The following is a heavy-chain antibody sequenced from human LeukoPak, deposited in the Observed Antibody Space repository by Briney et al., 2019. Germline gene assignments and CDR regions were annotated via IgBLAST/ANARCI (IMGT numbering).Heavy chain of an antibody. CDR1: GGSISNDY. J-gene: IGHJ4*02. CDR2: IYYSGSA. V-gene: IGHV4-59*08. CDR3: ARHKWDTSLDY. D-gene: IGHD5-18*01. Sequence: SETLSLTCTVSGGSISNDYWSWIRQPPGEGLEWIGKIYYSGSANYNPSLKSRVTISVDTSKNQFSLKLSSVTAADTAVYYCARHKWDTSLDYWGQGTLVTVSS.